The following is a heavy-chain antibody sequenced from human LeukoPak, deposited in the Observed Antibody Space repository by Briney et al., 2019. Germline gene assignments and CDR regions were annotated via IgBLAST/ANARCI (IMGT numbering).Heavy chain of an antibody. CDR1: GASISSGNYY. Sequence: PSETLSLTCTVSGASISSGNYYWGWIRQPPGKGLEWLGSIYYSGDTYNNPPLKSRVTISVDKSKNQFSLKLSSVTAADTAVYYCATHDYYDSSGYYFDAFDIWGQGTMVTVSS. CDR2: IYYSGDT. J-gene: IGHJ3*02. V-gene: IGHV4-39*07. D-gene: IGHD3-22*01. CDR3: ATHDYYDSSGYYFDAFDI.